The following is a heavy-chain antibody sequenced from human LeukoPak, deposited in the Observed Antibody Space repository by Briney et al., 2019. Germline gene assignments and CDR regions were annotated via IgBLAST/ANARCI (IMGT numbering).Heavy chain of an antibody. CDR1: GFTFSSYA. J-gene: IGHJ4*02. D-gene: IGHD2-15*01. V-gene: IGHV3-23*01. CDR2: ISATGGST. Sequence: GGSLRLSCAASGFTFSSYAMGWVRQAPGKGLEWVSAISATGGSTFYADSVKGRFTISRDNSKNTLYLQMNSVRAEDTAVYYCAKGPLIGWYYFDSWGQGTLVTVFS. CDR3: AKGPLIGWYYFDS.